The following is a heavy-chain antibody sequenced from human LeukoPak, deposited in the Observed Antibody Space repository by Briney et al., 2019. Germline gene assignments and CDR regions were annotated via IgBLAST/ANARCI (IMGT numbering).Heavy chain of an antibody. CDR3: ARVAPHRRLAVSGLVYFDY. CDR1: GHTFTNYG. D-gene: IGHD3-10*01. V-gene: IGHV1-18*01. Sequence: EASVKVSCKASGHTFTNYGITWVRQAPGQGLEWMGWISAYNGNTNYAQKLQGRVTMTTDTSTNTAYMELRSLRSDDTAVYYCARVAPHRRLAVSGLVYFDYWGQGTLVTVSS. CDR2: ISAYNGNT. J-gene: IGHJ4*02.